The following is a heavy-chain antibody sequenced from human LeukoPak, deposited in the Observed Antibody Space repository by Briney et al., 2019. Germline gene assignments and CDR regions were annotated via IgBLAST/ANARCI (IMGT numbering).Heavy chain of an antibody. CDR2: ISAYNGNT. CDR3: ARDGGGYSGYDSPFDY. J-gene: IGHJ4*02. Sequence: ASVKVSCKTSGYTFTSYGISWVRQAPGQGLEWMGWISAYNGNTNYAQKLQGRVTMTTDTSTSTAYMELRSLRSDDTAVYYCARDGGGYSGYDSPFDYWGQGTLVTVSS. D-gene: IGHD5-12*01. V-gene: IGHV1-18*01. CDR1: GYTFTSYG.